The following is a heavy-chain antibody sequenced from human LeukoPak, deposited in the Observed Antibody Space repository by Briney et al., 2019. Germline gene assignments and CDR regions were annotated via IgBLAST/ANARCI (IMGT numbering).Heavy chain of an antibody. D-gene: IGHD3-10*01. CDR2: INPNSGGT. J-gene: IGHJ4*02. CDR1: GYTFTGYY. V-gene: IGHV1-2*02. Sequence: GASVKVSRKASGYTFTGYYLHWVRQAPAQGLEWMGWINPNSGGTNYAQKFQGRVTMTRDTSISTAYMELSRLRSDDTAVYYCARAYGSGSRGVPLNYWGQGTLVTVSS. CDR3: ARAYGSGSRGVPLNY.